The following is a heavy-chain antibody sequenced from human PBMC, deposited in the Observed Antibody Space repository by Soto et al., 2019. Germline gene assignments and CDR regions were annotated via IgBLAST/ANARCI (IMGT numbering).Heavy chain of an antibody. CDR3: ARGGPRGGGYKYYGMDV. CDR2: IYYSGST. V-gene: IGHV4-59*01. CDR1: GGSISSYY. J-gene: IGHJ6*02. D-gene: IGHD3-22*01. Sequence: LETLSLTCTVSGGSISSYYWSWIRQPPGKGLEWIGYIYYSGSTNYNPSLKSRVTISVDTSKNQFSLKLSSVTAADTAVYYCARGGPRGGGYKYYGMDVWGQGTTVTVSS.